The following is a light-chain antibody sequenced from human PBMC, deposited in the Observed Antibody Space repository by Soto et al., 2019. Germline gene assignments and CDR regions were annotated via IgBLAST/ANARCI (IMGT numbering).Light chain of an antibody. CDR2: DSS. J-gene: IGKJ5*01. Sequence: EIVLTQPPGTLSLSPGERATLSCRASQSVRDELGWYQQKPGQAPRLLIFDSSNRATGIPARFSGSGYGTDFTLSISSLEPEDSAVYYCQQRLTWPITFGQGTRLEIK. CDR3: QQRLTWPIT. CDR1: QSVRDE. V-gene: IGKV3-11*01.